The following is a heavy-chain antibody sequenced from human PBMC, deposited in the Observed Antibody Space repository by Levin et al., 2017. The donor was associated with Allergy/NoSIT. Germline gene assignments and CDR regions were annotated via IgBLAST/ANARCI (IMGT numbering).Heavy chain of an antibody. CDR1: GFTFSSYW. V-gene: IGHV3-7*01. D-gene: IGHD1-26*01. J-gene: IGHJ4*02. CDR3: AREVGATEFDY. Sequence: GESLKISCAASGFTFSSYWMSWVRQAPGKGLEWVANIKQDGSEKYYVDSVKGRFTISRDNAKNSLYLQMNSLRAEDTAVYYCAREVGATEFDYWGQGTLVTVSS. CDR2: IKQDGSEK.